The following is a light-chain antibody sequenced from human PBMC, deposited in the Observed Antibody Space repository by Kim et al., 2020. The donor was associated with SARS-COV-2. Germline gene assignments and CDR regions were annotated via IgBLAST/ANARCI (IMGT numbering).Light chain of an antibody. J-gene: IGKJ5*01. CDR3: QQTYNTLT. Sequence: DIQMTQSPSSLSASVGDRVTITCRASQSISSYLNWYQHKPGKAPKLLIYAASSLQSEVPSRFSGSGSGTDFTLTISSLQPEDFATYYCQQTYNTLTFGQGTRLEIK. V-gene: IGKV1-39*01. CDR2: AAS. CDR1: QSISSY.